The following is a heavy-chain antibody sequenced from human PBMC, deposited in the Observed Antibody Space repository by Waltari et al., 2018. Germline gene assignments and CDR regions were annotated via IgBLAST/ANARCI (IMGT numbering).Heavy chain of an antibody. CDR3: AKDLGGFSGSHWYFDL. CDR1: GFTFRSDA. CDR2: ISGSDGRT. D-gene: IGHD5-12*01. J-gene: IGHJ2*01. V-gene: IGHV3-23*04. Sequence: EVQLVESGGGLVQPGGSLRLSCAASGFTFRSDAISWVRQAPGRGLEWVSSISGSDGRTNYADSAKGRFTISRDNVKNTLFLQMNSLRADDAAVYYCAKDLGGFSGSHWYFDLWGRGTLVTVSS.